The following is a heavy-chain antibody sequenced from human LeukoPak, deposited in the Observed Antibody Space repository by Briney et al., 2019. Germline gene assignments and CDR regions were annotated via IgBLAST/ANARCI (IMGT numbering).Heavy chain of an antibody. CDR3: AKGIEVVPAATYGWFDP. CDR2: ISYDGSNK. J-gene: IGHJ5*02. V-gene: IGHV3-30*18. CDR1: GFTFNSYG. Sequence: PGRSLRLSCAASGFTFNSYGMHWVRQAPGKGLEWVAVISYDGSNKYYADSVKGRFTISRDNSKNTLYLQMNSLRAEDTAVYYCAKGIEVVPAATYGWFDPWGQGTLVTVSS. D-gene: IGHD2-2*01.